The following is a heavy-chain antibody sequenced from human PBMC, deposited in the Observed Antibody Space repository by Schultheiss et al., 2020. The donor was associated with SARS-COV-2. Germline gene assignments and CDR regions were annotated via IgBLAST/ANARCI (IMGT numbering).Heavy chain of an antibody. CDR3: AREGVGYCSGGSCYHDSFDY. CDR2: IYHSGST. CDR1: GGSISSSSYY. Sequence: SQTLSLTCTVSGGSISSSSYYWGWIRQHPGKGLEWIGSIYHSGSTNYNPSLKSRVTISVDTSKNQFSLKLSSVTAADTAVYYCAREGVGYCSGGSCYHDSFDYWGQGTLVTVSS. J-gene: IGHJ4*02. V-gene: IGHV4-39*07. D-gene: IGHD2-15*01.